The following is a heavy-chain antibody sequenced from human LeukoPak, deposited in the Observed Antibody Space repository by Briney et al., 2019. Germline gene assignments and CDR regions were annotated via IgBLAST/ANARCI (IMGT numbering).Heavy chain of an antibody. CDR1: GYTFTSYD. V-gene: IGHV1-8*01. CDR2: MNPNSGNT. Sequence: ASVKVSCKASGYTFTSYDINWVRQATGQGLEWMGWMNPNSGNTGYAQKFQGRVTMTRNTSISTAYMELSSLRSEGTAVYYCARNRSGWFEYYYYGMDVWGQGTTVTVSS. J-gene: IGHJ6*02. D-gene: IGHD3-10*01. CDR3: ARNRSGWFEYYYYGMDV.